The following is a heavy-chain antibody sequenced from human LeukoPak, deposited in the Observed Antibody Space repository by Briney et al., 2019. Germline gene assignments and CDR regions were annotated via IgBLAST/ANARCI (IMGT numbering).Heavy chain of an antibody. Sequence: SETLSLTCAVYGGSFSGYYWSWIRQPPGKGLEWIGEINHSGSTNYNPSLKGRVTISVDTSKNQFSLKLSSVTAAGTAVYYCARRRAMVRGVMRYFDYWGQGTLVTVSS. V-gene: IGHV4-34*01. D-gene: IGHD3-10*01. CDR3: ARRRAMVRGVMRYFDY. CDR1: GGSFSGYY. J-gene: IGHJ4*02. CDR2: INHSGST.